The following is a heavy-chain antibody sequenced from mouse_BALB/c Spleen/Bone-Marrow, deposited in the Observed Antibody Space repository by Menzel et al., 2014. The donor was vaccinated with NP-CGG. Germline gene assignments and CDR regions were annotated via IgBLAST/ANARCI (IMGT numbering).Heavy chain of an antibody. V-gene: IGHV1-7*01. CDR3: ARGRFAY. CDR1: GYTFTSYW. J-gene: IGHJ3*01. CDR2: INPSTGYT. Sequence: QVHLQQPGAELAKPGASVKMSCKASGYTFTSYWMHWVKQRPGQGLEWIGYINPSTGYTEYNQKFKDKATLTADKSSSTAYMQLSSLTSEDSAVYFCARGRFAYWGQGALVTVSA.